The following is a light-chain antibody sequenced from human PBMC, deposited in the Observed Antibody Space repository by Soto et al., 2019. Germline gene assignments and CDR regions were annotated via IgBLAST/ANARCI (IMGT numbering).Light chain of an antibody. J-gene: IGLJ3*02. CDR1: NSDVGSHNF. Sequence: QSALTQPAPVSGSPGQSITISCTGTNSDVGSHNFVSWYQQYPGKAPKLLIYEASKRPSGLSNRFSGSKSGNTASLTISGLQAEDEADYYCCSLTNGATWVFGVGTKLTVL. CDR3: CSLTNGATWV. V-gene: IGLV2-23*01. CDR2: EAS.